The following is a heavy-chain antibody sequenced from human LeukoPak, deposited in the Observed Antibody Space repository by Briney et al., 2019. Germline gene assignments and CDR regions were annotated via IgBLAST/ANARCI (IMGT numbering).Heavy chain of an antibody. Sequence: GESLKISCKGSGYSFSNYWIGWVRQMPGKGLEWIGIIYPGDSDTRYSPSFQGQVTISADKSISTAYLQWSSLKASDTAMYYCAQTEDSSGYYYHYWGQGTLVTVSS. CDR2: IYPGDSDT. J-gene: IGHJ4*02. V-gene: IGHV5-51*01. D-gene: IGHD3-22*01. CDR3: AQTEDSSGYYYHY. CDR1: GYSFSNYW.